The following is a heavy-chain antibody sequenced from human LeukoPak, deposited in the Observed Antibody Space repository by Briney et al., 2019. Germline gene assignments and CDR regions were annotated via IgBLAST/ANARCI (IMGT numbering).Heavy chain of an antibody. Sequence: GGSLRLSCAASGFTFSSYSMNRVRQAPGKGLEWVSSISSSSSYIYYADSVKGRFTISRDNAKNSLYLQMNSLRAEDTAVYYCARDADIVVVPAALHLYYYYGMDVWGQGTTVTVSS. D-gene: IGHD2-2*01. CDR3: ARDADIVVVPAALHLYYYYGMDV. V-gene: IGHV3-21*01. J-gene: IGHJ6*02. CDR1: GFTFSSYS. CDR2: ISSSSSYI.